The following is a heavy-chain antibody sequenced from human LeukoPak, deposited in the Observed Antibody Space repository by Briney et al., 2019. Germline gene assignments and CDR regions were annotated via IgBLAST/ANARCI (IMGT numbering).Heavy chain of an antibody. Sequence: GESLKISCKGSGYSFRDYWIGWVRQMPGKGPELMGLIFPDDSETKYSPSFQGQVTISVDKSISTAYVQWSSLKASDTAIYYCARYGLQGCSTNFCRSFYYYGMDVWGQGTAVTVSS. CDR1: GYSFRDYW. D-gene: IGHD2-2*01. CDR2: IFPDDSET. V-gene: IGHV5-51*01. CDR3: ARYGLQGCSTNFCRSFYYYGMDV. J-gene: IGHJ6*02.